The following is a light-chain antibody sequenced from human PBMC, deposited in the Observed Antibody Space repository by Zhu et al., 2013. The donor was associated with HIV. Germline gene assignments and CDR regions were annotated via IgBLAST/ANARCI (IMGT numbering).Light chain of an antibody. CDR1: QSIRPTY. CDR3: HHYDTYRFT. Sequence: EIVLTQSPGTLSLSPGERASLSCRASQSIRPTYVAWYQQKSGQAPRLLIYGASNRATGVPDRFSGGGSGTDFTLTINRLEPEDFAVYYCHHYDTYRFTFGPGTTVEMK. V-gene: IGKV3-20*01. J-gene: IGKJ3*01. CDR2: GAS.